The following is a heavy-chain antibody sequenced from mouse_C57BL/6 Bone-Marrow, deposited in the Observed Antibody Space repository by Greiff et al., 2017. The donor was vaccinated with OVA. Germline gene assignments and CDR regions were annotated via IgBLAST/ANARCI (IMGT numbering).Heavy chain of an antibody. V-gene: IGHV5-9-1*02. Sequence: EVKLQESGEGLVKPGGSLKLSCAASGFTFSSYAMPWVRQTPEKRLEWVAYISSGGDYTYYADTVKGRFTISRDNARNTLYLQMSSLKSEDTAMYYCTRATTVYYYAMDYWGQGTSVTVSS. CDR2: ISSGGDYT. D-gene: IGHD1-1*01. CDR1: GFTFSSYA. CDR3: TRATTVYYYAMDY. J-gene: IGHJ4*01.